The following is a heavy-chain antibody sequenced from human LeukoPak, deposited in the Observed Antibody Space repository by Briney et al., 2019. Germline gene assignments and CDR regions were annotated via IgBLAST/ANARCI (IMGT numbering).Heavy chain of an antibody. V-gene: IGHV1-2*02. Sequence: ASVKLSCKASGYTFTGYYMHWVRQPPGQGLEWMGWINPYSGGTTYAQKFQGRVTMTRDTSISTAYRELSRLRSDDTDVYYCARDVAAAVEYYYYGMDVWGQGTTVTVSS. CDR2: INPYSGGT. J-gene: IGHJ6*02. CDR3: ARDVAAAVEYYYYGMDV. CDR1: GYTFTGYY. D-gene: IGHD6-13*01.